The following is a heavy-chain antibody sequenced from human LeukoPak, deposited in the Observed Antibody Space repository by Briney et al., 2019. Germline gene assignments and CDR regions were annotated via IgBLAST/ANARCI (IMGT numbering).Heavy chain of an antibody. CDR2: IYTSGST. J-gene: IGHJ3*02. D-gene: IGHD1-26*01. Sequence: SETLSLTCTVSGGSISSYYWSRIRQPAGKGLEWIGRIYTSGSTNYNPSLKSRVTMSVDTSKNQFSLKLSSVTAADTAVYYCATTGVGAKEAFDIWGQGTMVTVSS. CDR1: GGSISSYY. V-gene: IGHV4-4*07. CDR3: ATTGVGAKEAFDI.